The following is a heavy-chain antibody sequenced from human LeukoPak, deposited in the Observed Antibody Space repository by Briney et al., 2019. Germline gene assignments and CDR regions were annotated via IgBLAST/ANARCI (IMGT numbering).Heavy chain of an antibody. CDR3: ARGDYRLFDY. J-gene: IGHJ4*02. Sequence: SETLSLTSTVSGGSISSYYWSWIRQPPGKGLEWIGYIYYSGSTNYNPSLKSRVTISVDTSKNQFSLKLSSVTAADTAVYYCARGDYRLFDYWGQGTLVTVSS. V-gene: IGHV4-59*01. CDR2: IYYSGST. D-gene: IGHD4-17*01. CDR1: GGSISSYY.